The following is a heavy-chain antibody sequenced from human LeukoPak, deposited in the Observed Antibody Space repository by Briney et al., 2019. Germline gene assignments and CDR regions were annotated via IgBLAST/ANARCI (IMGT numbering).Heavy chain of an antibody. CDR2: IYYSGST. CDR1: GGSISSYY. D-gene: IGHD6-13*01. V-gene: IGHV4-59*01. Sequence: SGPTLVKPSETLSLTCTVSGGSISSYYWSWIRQPPGKGLEWIGYIYYSGSTNYNPSLKGRVTISVDTSKNQFSLKLSSVTAADTAVYYCARGGAAAGAGFDPWGQGTLVTVSS. J-gene: IGHJ5*02. CDR3: ARGGAAAGAGFDP.